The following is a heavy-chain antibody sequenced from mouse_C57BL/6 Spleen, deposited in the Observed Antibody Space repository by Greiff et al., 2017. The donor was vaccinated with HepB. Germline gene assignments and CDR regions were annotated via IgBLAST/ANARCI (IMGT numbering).Heavy chain of an antibody. Sequence: QVQLQQSGAELARPGASVKMSCKASGYTFTSYTMHWVKQRPGQGLEWIGYINPSSGYTKYNQKFKDKATLTADKSSSTAYMQLSSLTSEDSAVYYCARGGWDLYYYAMDYWGQGTSVTVSS. V-gene: IGHV1-4*01. CDR2: INPSSGYT. CDR1: GYTFTSYT. J-gene: IGHJ4*01. D-gene: IGHD4-1*01. CDR3: ARGGWDLYYYAMDY.